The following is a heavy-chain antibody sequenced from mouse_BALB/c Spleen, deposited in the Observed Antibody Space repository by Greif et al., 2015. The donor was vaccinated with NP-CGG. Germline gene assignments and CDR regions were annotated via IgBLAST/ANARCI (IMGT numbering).Heavy chain of an antibody. CDR2: IYPGSGNT. Sequence: QVQLQQSGPELVKPGASVKISCKASGYTFTAYYINWVKQKPGQGLEWIGWIYPGSGNTKYNEKFKGKATLTVDTSSSTAYMPLSSRTSEDTAVYFCARRTGTEAMDYWGQGTSVTVSS. CDR1: GYTFTAYY. CDR3: ARRTGTEAMDY. D-gene: IGHD4-1*01. J-gene: IGHJ4*01. V-gene: IGHV1-84*02.